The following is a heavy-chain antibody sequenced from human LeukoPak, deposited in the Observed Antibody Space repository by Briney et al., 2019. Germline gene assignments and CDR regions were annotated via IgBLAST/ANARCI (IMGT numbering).Heavy chain of an antibody. J-gene: IGHJ4*02. D-gene: IGHD3-22*01. CDR1: GYNFINYY. CDR2: INPSGGST. Sequence: ASVKVSCKASGYNFINYYIHWVRQAPGQGLEWMGIINPSGGSTRYAQKFQGRVTVTRDTSTSTVYMELSSLRSEDTAVYYCARDQEATSGYISDYWGQGTLVTVSS. V-gene: IGHV1-46*01. CDR3: ARDQEATSGYISDY.